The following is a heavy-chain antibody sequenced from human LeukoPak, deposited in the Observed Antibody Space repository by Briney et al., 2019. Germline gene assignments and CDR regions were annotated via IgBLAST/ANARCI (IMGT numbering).Heavy chain of an antibody. V-gene: IGHV4-39*07. CDR2: IYYSGST. J-gene: IGHJ5*02. CDR3: ARELMVRGVPNWFDP. Sequence: PSETLSLTCTVSGGSISSSSYYWGWIRQPPGKGLEWIGSIYYSGSTYYNPSLKSRVTISVDTSKNQFSLKLSSVTAADTAVYYCARELMVRGVPNWFDPWGQGTLVTVSS. CDR1: GGSISSSSYY. D-gene: IGHD3-10*01.